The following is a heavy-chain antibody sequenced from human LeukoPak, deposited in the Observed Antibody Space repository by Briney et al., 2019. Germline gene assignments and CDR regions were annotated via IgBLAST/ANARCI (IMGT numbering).Heavy chain of an antibody. CDR2: MYTSGST. Sequence: PSETLSLTCTVSGDSISSGSYYWAWIRQPAGKGLEWIGRMYTSGSTDYNPSLKSRVTISVDTSKNEFSLKLSSVAAADTAVYYCAKADRTSTYFDYWGQGSLVTVSS. CDR3: AKADRTSTYFDY. CDR1: GDSISSGSYY. D-gene: IGHD6-6*01. V-gene: IGHV4-61*02. J-gene: IGHJ4*02.